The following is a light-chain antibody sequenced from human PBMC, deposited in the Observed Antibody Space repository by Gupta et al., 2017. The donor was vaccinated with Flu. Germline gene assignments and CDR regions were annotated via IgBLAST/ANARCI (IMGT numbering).Light chain of an antibody. CDR2: GAS. J-gene: IGKJ4*01. CDR1: QSVSSN. CDR3: QQYNNWHLT. V-gene: IGKV3-15*01. Sequence: PATLSVSPGERATLSCRASQSVSSNVAWYQQKPGQAPRLLIYGASTRAADIPARFSGSGSGTEFTLTISSLHSEDFAVYYCQQYNNWHLTFGGGTRVEIK.